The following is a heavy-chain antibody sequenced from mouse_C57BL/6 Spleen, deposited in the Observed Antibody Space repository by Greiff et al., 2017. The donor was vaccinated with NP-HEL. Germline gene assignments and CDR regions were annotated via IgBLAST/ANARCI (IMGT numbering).Heavy chain of an antibody. CDR1: GFSLTSYG. J-gene: IGHJ3*01. CDR2: IWSGGST. D-gene: IGHD1-1*01. CDR3: ARSGPSYYGSSFAY. Sequence: QVQLQQSGPGLVQPSQSLSITCTVSGFSLTSYGVHWVRQSPGKGLEWLGVIWSGGSTDYNAAFISRLSISKDNSKSQVFFKMNSLQADDTAIYYCARSGPSYYGSSFAYWGQGTLVTVSA. V-gene: IGHV2-2*01.